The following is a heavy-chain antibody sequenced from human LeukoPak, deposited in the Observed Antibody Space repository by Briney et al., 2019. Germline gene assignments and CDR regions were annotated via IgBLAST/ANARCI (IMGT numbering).Heavy chain of an antibody. CDR1: GGSICSYH. J-gene: IGHJ4*02. V-gene: IGHV4-59*01. D-gene: IGHD3-22*01. CDR3: ARGLRTFGSSGYYCRFDY. CDR2: LDYSGST. Sequence: PSETLSLTCTVAGGSICSYHWSWIRQPPGKGLEWIGYLDYSGSTNYNPSLKSRVTISGDTSKHQFSLNLRSMTAADTAVYYCARGLRTFGSSGYYCRFDYWGQGALVTVSS.